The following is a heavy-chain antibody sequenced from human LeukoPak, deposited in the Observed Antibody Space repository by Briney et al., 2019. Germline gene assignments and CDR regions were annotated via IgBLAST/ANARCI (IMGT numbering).Heavy chain of an antibody. Sequence: GASVKVSCKASGYTFTNYYINWVRQAPGQGLEWVGWISAYNGNTNYAQKFQGRVTMTTDTSTSTAYMELRSLRSDDTAMYYCARAGPITTIRGVVVLDQYYFDYWGQGTLVTVSS. V-gene: IGHV1-18*01. CDR3: ARAGPITTIRGVVVLDQYYFDY. CDR1: GYTFTNYY. J-gene: IGHJ4*02. D-gene: IGHD3-10*01. CDR2: ISAYNGNT.